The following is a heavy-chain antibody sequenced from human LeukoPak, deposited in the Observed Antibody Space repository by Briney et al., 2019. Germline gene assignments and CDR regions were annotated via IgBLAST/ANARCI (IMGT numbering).Heavy chain of an antibody. Sequence: PSDTLSLTCTVSGGSITSYYWIWIRQPAGKGLEWIGRIQTSGSTNYSPSLKSRVTMSIDTSKTQFSLNLSSVTAADTAVYYCVRETTRYFDYWGQGTLVTVSS. CDR1: GGSITSYY. CDR2: IQTSGST. V-gene: IGHV4-4*07. CDR3: VRETTRYFDY. J-gene: IGHJ4*02. D-gene: IGHD1-1*01.